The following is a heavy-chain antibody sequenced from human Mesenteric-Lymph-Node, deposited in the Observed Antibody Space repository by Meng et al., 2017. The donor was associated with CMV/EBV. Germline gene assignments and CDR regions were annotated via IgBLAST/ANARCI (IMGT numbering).Heavy chain of an antibody. D-gene: IGHD3-3*01. V-gene: IGHV3-30*04. CDR2: VSYDGSDK. CDR1: GFTFTDYA. J-gene: IGHJ6*02. CDR3: AKDITDFGVAGRGMDV. Sequence: GGSLRLSCVASGFTFTDYAMHWVRQTPGKGLEWVSVVSYDGSDKYYVDSVKGRFTISRDNSKNMLYLQMNSLRAEDTAVYYCAKDITDFGVAGRGMDVWGQGITVTVSS.